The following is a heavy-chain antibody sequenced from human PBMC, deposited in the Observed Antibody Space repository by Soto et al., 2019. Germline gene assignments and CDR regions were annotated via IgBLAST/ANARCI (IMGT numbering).Heavy chain of an antibody. CDR2: ISYDGSNK. CDR3: AKAQDSGYYIRTEFDY. D-gene: IGHD5-12*01. Sequence: QVQLVESGGGVVQPGTSLRLSCTAFGFTFSSYGMHWVRQAPGKGLEWVAVISYDGSNKYYADSVKGRFTISRDDSKNTLDLQMSSLRAKDTAVYYCAKAQDSGYYIRTEFDYWGQGTLVTVSS. V-gene: IGHV3-30*18. J-gene: IGHJ4*02. CDR1: GFTFSSYG.